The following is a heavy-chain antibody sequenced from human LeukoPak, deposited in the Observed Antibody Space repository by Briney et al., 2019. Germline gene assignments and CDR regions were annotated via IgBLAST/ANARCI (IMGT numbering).Heavy chain of an antibody. D-gene: IGHD5-18*01. Sequence: PSETLSLTCAVYGGSFSDYYWSRIRQPPGKGLQWIGEINHNGDANYNPSLKSRVTISVDTSKNQFSLKINSVTAADTALYYCARGGYSYGHKEREFDSWGQGTLVTVSS. V-gene: IGHV4-34*01. J-gene: IGHJ4*02. CDR1: GGSFSDYY. CDR3: ARGGYSYGHKEREFDS. CDR2: INHNGDA.